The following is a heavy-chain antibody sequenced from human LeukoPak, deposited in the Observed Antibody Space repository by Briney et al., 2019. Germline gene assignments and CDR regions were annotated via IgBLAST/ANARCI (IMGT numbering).Heavy chain of an antibody. CDR3: ATSKRDLRLLWFGSMDV. CDR2: FDPEDGET. V-gene: IGHV1-24*01. J-gene: IGHJ6*02. CDR1: GYTLTELS. D-gene: IGHD3-10*01. Sequence: ASVKVSCKVSGYTLTELSMHWVRQAPGKGLEWMGGFDPEDGETIYAQKFQGRVTMTEDTSTDTAYMELSSLRSEDTAVYYCATSKRDLRLLWFGSMDVWGQGTTVTVSS.